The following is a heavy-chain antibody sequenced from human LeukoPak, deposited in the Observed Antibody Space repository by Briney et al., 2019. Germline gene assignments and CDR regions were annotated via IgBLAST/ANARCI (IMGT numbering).Heavy chain of an antibody. V-gene: IGHV3-30-3*01. D-gene: IGHD4-17*01. J-gene: IGHJ4*02. CDR1: GFTFSSYA. Sequence: GGSLRLSCAASGFTFSSYAMHWVRQAPGKGLEWVAVISYDGSNKYYADSVKGRFTISRDNSKNTLYLQMNSLRAEDTAVYYCAKDLVFYGDYDYWGQGTLVTVSS. CDR3: AKDLVFYGDYDY. CDR2: ISYDGSNK.